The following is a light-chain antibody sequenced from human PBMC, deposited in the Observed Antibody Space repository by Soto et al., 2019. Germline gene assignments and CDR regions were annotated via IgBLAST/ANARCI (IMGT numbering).Light chain of an antibody. J-gene: IGLJ1*01. Sequence: QSVLTQPRSVSGSPGQSVTISCTGTSSDVGRYNFVSWYQQHPDKAPKLMIYDVIKRPSGVPDRFSGSKSGNTASLTIYGLQAEDEAAYHCCSYAGSYTHVFGTGTKVTVL. CDR3: CSYAGSYTHV. CDR1: SSDVGRYNF. V-gene: IGLV2-11*01. CDR2: DVI.